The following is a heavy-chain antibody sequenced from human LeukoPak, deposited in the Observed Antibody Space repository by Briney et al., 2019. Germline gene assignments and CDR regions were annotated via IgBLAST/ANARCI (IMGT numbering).Heavy chain of an antibody. J-gene: IGHJ4*02. CDR2: IYYSGST. V-gene: IGHV4-31*03. CDR3: AREGYSSSVDY. CDR1: GGSISSGGYY. D-gene: IGHD6-6*01. Sequence: PSETLSLTCTVSGGSISSGGYYWSWIRQHPGKGLEWIGYIYYSGSTYCNPSLKSRVTISVDTSKNQFSLKLSSVTAADTAVYYCAREGYSSSVDYWGQGTLVTVSS.